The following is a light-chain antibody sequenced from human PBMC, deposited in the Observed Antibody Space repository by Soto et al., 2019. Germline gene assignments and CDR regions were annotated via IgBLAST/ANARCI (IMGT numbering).Light chain of an antibody. CDR2: DAS. CDR3: QQRSNLPKT. CDR1: QSVSIY. V-gene: IGKV3-11*01. Sequence: EIVLTQSPATLSLSPGERATLSCRASQSVSIYLAWYQQKPGQPPRLLIYDASNRATGIPARFSGSGSGTDFTLIISSLEPEDFAVYYCQQRSNLPKTFGQGTKVEIK. J-gene: IGKJ1*01.